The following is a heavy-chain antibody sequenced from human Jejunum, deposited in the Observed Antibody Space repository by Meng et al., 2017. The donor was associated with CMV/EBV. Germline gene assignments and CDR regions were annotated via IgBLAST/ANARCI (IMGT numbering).Heavy chain of an antibody. Sequence: VRVGGSGGSLVPPGGSLDLSCTGSGFTFTYWMHWVRQAPGKGPEWLSRINNDGSTINYADSVKGRFTISRDNAKNTLYLQMNSLRVEDTAVYYCARAGSYRFDYWGQGTLVTVSS. J-gene: IGHJ4*02. V-gene: IGHV3-74*01. CDR3: ARAGSYRFDY. CDR2: INNDGSTI. D-gene: IGHD1-14*01. CDR1: GFTFTYW.